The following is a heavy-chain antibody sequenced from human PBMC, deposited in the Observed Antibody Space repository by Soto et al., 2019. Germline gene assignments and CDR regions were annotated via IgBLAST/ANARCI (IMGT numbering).Heavy chain of an antibody. V-gene: IGHV3-23*01. D-gene: IGHD7-27*01. CDR1: GFTFSNFP. J-gene: IGHJ4*02. CDR2: ISGSGHSI. Sequence: GGSLRLSCAASGFTFSNFPMTWVRHAPGKGPEWVSSISGSGHSIYHADSVKGRFTISRDNSKNTLSLQMSSLRAEDTAIYYCATRSLSWGSLIYWGQGTLVTVSS. CDR3: ATRSLSWGSLIY.